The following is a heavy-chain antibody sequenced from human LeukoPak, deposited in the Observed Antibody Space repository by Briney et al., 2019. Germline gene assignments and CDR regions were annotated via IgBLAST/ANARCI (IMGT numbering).Heavy chain of an antibody. V-gene: IGHV3-23*01. J-gene: IGHJ4*02. D-gene: IGHD3-22*01. CDR2: ISDSGGST. CDR1: GFTFSNYG. CDR3: AKEYYYDSSGPFDY. Sequence: GGSLRLSCAASGFTFSNYGMSWVRQAPGKGLEWVSGISDSGGSTKHAVSVKGRFTISRDNSKNTLYLQMNSLRAEDTAVYYCAKEYYYDSSGPFDYWGQGTLVTVSS.